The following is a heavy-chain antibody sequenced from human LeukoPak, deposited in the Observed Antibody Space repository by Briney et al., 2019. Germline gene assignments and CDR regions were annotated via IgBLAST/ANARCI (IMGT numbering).Heavy chain of an antibody. J-gene: IGHJ4*02. CDR3: ARARQQLPIEGYFDY. Sequence: SETLSLTCGVYGGSISSSSYYWGWIRQPPGKGLEWIGSIYYSGSTYYNPSLKSRVTISVDTSKNQFSLKLSSVTAADTAVYYCARARQQLPIEGYFDYWGQGTLVTVSS. CDR2: IYYSGST. CDR1: GGSISSSSYY. V-gene: IGHV4-39*07. D-gene: IGHD6-13*01.